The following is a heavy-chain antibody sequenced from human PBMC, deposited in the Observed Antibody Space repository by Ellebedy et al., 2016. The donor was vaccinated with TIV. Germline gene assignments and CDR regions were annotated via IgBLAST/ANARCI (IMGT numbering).Heavy chain of an antibody. CDR3: ARNLYSSSWYRGYYGMDV. CDR1: GYSFTSYW. D-gene: IGHD6-13*01. J-gene: IGHJ6*02. CDR2: IYPGDSDT. V-gene: IGHV5-51*01. Sequence: GESLKISCKGSGYSFTSYWIGWVRQMPGKGLEWMGIIYPGDSDTRYSPSFQGQVTISADKSISTAYLQWSSLKASDTAMYYCARNLYSSSWYRGYYGMDVWGQGTTVTVSS.